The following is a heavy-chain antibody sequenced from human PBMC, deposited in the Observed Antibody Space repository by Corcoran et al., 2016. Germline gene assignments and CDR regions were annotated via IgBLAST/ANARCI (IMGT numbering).Heavy chain of an antibody. D-gene: IGHD1-1*01. CDR3: ARTHKRERRGVPTFDY. Sequence: EVQLVESGGGLVQPGGSLRLSCAASGFTFSSYDMHWVRQGTGKGLEWVSAIGTAGDTYYPGSVKGRFTISRENAKNSLFLQMNSLRAGDTAVYYCARTHKRERRGVPTFDYWGQGTLVTVSS. CDR1: GFTFSSYD. CDR2: IGTAGDT. J-gene: IGHJ4*02. V-gene: IGHV3-13*01.